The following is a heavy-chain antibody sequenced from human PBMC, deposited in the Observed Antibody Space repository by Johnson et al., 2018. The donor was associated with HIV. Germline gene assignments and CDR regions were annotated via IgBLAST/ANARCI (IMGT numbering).Heavy chain of an antibody. V-gene: IGHV3-30*02. Sequence: QVQLVESGGGVVQPGGSLRLSCAASGFTFSSYGMHWVRQAPGKGLEWVAFIRYDGSNKYYADSVKGRFTISRDNSKNTPYLQMNSLRAEDTAVYYCATRDPTYRPGAFDLWGQGTMVTVSS. J-gene: IGHJ3*01. CDR3: ATRDPTYRPGAFDL. CDR2: IRYDGSNK. CDR1: GFTFSSYG. D-gene: IGHD1-14*01.